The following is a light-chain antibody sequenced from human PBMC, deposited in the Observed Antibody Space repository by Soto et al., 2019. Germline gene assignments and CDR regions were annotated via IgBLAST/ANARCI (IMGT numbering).Light chain of an antibody. V-gene: IGLV2-14*01. J-gene: IGLJ3*02. CDR3: NSYTSSTTWV. CDR2: EVR. Sequence: ALTQPASVSGSPGQSITISCTGTSSDVGRYNYVSWYQQHPGKAPKLMIYEVRNRPSGVSSRFSGSKSGNTASLTISGLQAEDEAEYYCNSYTSSTTWVFGGGTKLTVL. CDR1: SSDVGRYNY.